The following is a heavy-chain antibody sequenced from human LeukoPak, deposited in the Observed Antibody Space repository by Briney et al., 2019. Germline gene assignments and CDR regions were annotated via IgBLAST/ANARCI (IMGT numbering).Heavy chain of an antibody. CDR3: ATRPGGGPYY. V-gene: IGHV3-33*01. CDR1: GFTFSSYA. J-gene: IGHJ4*02. Sequence: GRSLRLSCGASGFTFSSYAMHWVRQAPGKGLEWVAVVSYDGSTKYYADSVKGRFTISRDNSKNTVYLQMNSLRAEDTAVYYCATRPGGGPYYWGQGTLVAVSS. D-gene: IGHD3-16*01. CDR2: VSYDGSTK.